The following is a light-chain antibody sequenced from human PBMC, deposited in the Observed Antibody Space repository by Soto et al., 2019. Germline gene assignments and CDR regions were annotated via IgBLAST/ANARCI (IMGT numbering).Light chain of an antibody. CDR2: GAS. J-gene: IGKJ1*01. CDR3: QQYNNWGT. Sequence: EIVMTQSPATLSVSPGERATLSCRASQSVSSNLAWYQQKPGQAPRLLIYGASTRATGIPARFSGSGSGTEFTITISMLQSEDFAFYYCQQYNNWGTFGQGTKVEIK. CDR1: QSVSSN. V-gene: IGKV3-15*01.